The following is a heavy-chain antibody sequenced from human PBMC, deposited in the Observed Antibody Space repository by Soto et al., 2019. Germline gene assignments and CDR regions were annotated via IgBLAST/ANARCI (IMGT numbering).Heavy chain of an antibody. Sequence: SETLSLTCTVSGGSISSYYWSWIRQPPGKGLEWIGYIYYSGSTNYNPSLKSRVTISVDTSKNQFSLKLSSVTAADTAVYYCGSTPIVGATTIKSYFDYWGQGTLVTVSS. CDR1: GGSISSYY. CDR3: GSTPIVGATTIKSYFDY. J-gene: IGHJ4*02. D-gene: IGHD1-26*01. CDR2: IYYSGST. V-gene: IGHV4-59*01.